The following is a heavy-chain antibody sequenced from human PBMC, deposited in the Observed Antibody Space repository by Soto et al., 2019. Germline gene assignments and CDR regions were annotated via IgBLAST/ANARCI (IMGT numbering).Heavy chain of an antibody. CDR3: ARGRITIFGVVTTHFDY. J-gene: IGHJ4*02. CDR2: IYHSGST. D-gene: IGHD3-3*01. Sequence: PSETLSLTCAVSGCSISSSNWWSWVRQPPGKGLEWIGEIYHSGSTNYNPSLKSRVTISVDTSKNQFSLKLSSVTAADTAVYYCARGRITIFGVVTTHFDYWGQGTLVTVSS. V-gene: IGHV4-4*02. CDR1: GCSISSSNW.